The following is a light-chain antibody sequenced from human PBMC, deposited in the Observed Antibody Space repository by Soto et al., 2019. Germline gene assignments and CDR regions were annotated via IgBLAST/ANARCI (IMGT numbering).Light chain of an antibody. CDR1: SSDVGGYDY. CDR3: SSYTTSSTLV. Sequence: QSALTQPASVSGSPGQSITISCTGTSSDVGGYDYVSWYQQHPGKAPKLMINDVSNRPSGVSNRFSGSKSGNTASLTISGLQAEDEAHYYCSSYTTSSTLVFGGGTQLTVL. V-gene: IGLV2-14*03. J-gene: IGLJ3*02. CDR2: DVS.